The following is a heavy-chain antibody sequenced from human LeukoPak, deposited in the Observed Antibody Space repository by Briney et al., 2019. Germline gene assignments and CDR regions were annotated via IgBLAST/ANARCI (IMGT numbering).Heavy chain of an antibody. V-gene: IGHV3-23*01. J-gene: IGHJ3*02. CDR2: ISGSGGST. D-gene: IGHD3-3*01. CDR1: GFTFSSYA. CDR3: AKPLLRFLDMDAFDI. Sequence: GGSLRLSCAASGFTFSSYAMSWVRQAPGKGLEWVSAISGSGGSTYYADSVKGRFTISRDSSKNTLYLQMNSLRAEDTAVYYCAKPLLRFLDMDAFDIWGQGTMVTVSS.